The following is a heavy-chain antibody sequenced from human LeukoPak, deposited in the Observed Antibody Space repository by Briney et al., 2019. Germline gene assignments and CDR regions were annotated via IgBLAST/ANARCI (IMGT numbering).Heavy chain of an antibody. CDR1: GGSMSSGIYY. CDR2: IYNSGST. J-gene: IGHJ5*02. V-gene: IGHV4-61*02. CDR3: ARGDPKLGPFYNWFDP. D-gene: IGHD7-27*01. Sequence: SETLSLTCNVSGGSMSSGIYYWSWIRQPAGKGLEWIGRIYNSGSTNYNPSLKSRVTISVDTSKNQFSLKLSSVTAADTAVYYCARGDPKLGPFYNWFDPWGQGTLVTVSS.